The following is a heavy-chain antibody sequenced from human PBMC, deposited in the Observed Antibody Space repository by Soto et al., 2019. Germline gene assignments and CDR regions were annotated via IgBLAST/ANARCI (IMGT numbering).Heavy chain of an antibody. CDR3: ARGGVAAAGRYYYGMDV. J-gene: IGHJ6*02. Sequence: QVQLQQWGAGLLKPSETLSLTCAVYGGSFSGYYWSWIRQPPGKGLEWIGEINHSGSTNYNPSLKSRFSISVDTSKNQFSLKLSSVTAADTAVYYCARGGVAAAGRYYYGMDVWGQGTTVTVSS. D-gene: IGHD6-13*01. V-gene: IGHV4-34*01. CDR1: GGSFSGYY. CDR2: INHSGST.